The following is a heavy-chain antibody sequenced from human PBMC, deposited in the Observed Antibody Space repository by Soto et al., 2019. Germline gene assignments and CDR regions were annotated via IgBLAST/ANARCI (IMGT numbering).Heavy chain of an antibody. J-gene: IGHJ6*02. CDR1: GGTFSSYT. Sequence: QVQLVQSGAEVKKPGSSVKVSCKASGGTFSSYTISWVRQAPGQGLEWMGRIIPILGIANYAQKFQGRVTITADKSTSTAYMELSSLRSEDTAVYYCARASLAAAVPMSYGMDVWGQGTTVTVSS. D-gene: IGHD6-13*01. CDR3: ARASLAAAVPMSYGMDV. V-gene: IGHV1-69*02. CDR2: IIPILGIA.